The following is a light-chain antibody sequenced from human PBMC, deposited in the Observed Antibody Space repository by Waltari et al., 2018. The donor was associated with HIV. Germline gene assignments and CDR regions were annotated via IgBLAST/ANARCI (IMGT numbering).Light chain of an antibody. CDR1: TSDVGAYNY. V-gene: IGLV2-8*01. CDR2: GVF. J-gene: IGLJ2*01. Sequence: QSALTQPPSASGSPGQSVTISCTGKTSDVGAYNYVSWYQQHPGKAPKLMIYGVFKLPSGVPDRFSGSKSGNTASLTVSGLQAEDEADYYCTSYAGRNTFVFGGGTKLTVL. CDR3: TSYAGRNTFV.